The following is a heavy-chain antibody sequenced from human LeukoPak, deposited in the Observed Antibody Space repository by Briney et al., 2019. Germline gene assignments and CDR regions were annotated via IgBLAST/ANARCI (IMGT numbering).Heavy chain of an antibody. Sequence: SVKVSCKASGGTFSNDGISWVRQAPGQGLEWMGGIIPIFGTTKYAQKFQGRVTITRDDSTSTAYMELSSLRSDDTAVYYCARMPTNMYYCFYMDVWGKGTTVTVSS. CDR1: GGTFSNDG. CDR2: IIPIFGTT. V-gene: IGHV1-69*05. J-gene: IGHJ6*03. D-gene: IGHD5-24*01. CDR3: ARMPTNMYYCFYMDV.